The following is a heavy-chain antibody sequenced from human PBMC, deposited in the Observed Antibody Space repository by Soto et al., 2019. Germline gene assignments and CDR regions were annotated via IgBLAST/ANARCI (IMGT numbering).Heavy chain of an antibody. CDR3: ARDLVVPAAPDGDDWFDP. Sequence: HSQTLSLTCAISGDSVSSNSAAWNWIRQSPSRGLEWLGRTYYRSKWYNDYAVSVKSRITINPDTSKNQFSLQLNSVTPEDTAVYYCARDLVVPAAPDGDDWFDPWGQGTLVTVSS. CDR1: GDSVSSNSAA. V-gene: IGHV6-1*01. CDR2: TYYRSKWYN. D-gene: IGHD2-2*01. J-gene: IGHJ5*02.